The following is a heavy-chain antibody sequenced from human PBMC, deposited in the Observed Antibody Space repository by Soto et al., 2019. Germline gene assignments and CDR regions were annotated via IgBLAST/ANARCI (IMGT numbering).Heavy chain of an antibody. CDR2: ISYDGSNK. CDR1: GFTFSSYA. Sequence: GGSLRLSCAASGFTFSSYAMHWVRQAPGKGLEWVAVISYDGSNKYYADSVKGRFTISRDNSKNTLYLQMNSLRAEDTAVYYCAREYRENWFDPWGQGTLVTVSS. D-gene: IGHD1-26*01. CDR3: AREYRENWFDP. V-gene: IGHV3-30-3*01. J-gene: IGHJ5*02.